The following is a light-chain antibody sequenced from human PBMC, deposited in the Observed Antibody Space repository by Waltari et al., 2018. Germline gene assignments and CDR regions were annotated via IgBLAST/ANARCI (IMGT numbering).Light chain of an antibody. CDR3: QVWSGGNDHDYV. J-gene: IGLJ6*01. CDR1: NIRTYS. CDR2: DDR. Sequence: SYVVTQSPSVSVAPGMTAKISCGGDNIRTYSVHWSQQKAGQAPVLVVHDDRDRPSGVPERFSGSNSGNTATLTISRVEAGDEADYYCQVWSGGNDHDYVFGSGT. V-gene: IGLV3-21*03.